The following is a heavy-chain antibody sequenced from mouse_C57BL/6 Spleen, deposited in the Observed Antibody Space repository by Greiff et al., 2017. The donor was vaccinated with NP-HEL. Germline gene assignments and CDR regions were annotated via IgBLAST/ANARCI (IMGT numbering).Heavy chain of an antibody. J-gene: IGHJ3*01. CDR3: ARQGDNWVWFAY. Sequence: EVQLVESGGDLVKPGGSLKLSCAASGFTFSSYGMSWVRQTPDKRLEWVATISSGGSYTYYPDSVKGRFTISRDNAKNTLYLQMSSLKSEDTAMYYCARQGDNWVWFAYWGQGTLVTVSA. CDR1: GFTFSSYG. D-gene: IGHD4-1*01. V-gene: IGHV5-6*01. CDR2: ISSGGSYT.